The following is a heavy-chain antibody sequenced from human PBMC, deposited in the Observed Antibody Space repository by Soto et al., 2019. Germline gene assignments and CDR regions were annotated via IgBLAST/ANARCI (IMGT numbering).Heavy chain of an antibody. Sequence: QVQLVQSGAEVKKPGSSVKVSCKASGGTFSSYAISWVRQAPGQGLEWMGGIIPIFGTANYAQKFQGRVTITADESTSTAYMELSSLISEDTAVYYCARGGTTVVTPQEEAPWFDPWGQGTLVTVSS. CDR3: ARGGTTVVTPQEEAPWFDP. J-gene: IGHJ5*02. CDR1: GGTFSSYA. V-gene: IGHV1-69*01. D-gene: IGHD4-17*01. CDR2: IIPIFGTA.